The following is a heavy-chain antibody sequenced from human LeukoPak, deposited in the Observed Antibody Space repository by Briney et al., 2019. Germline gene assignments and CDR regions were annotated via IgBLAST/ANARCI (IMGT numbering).Heavy chain of an antibody. CDR2: LSAGGDFT. Sequence: GGSLRLSCAASGFTFSSYAVYWVRQAPGKGLEWVSGLSAGGDFTYYADSVKGRFTISRDNSKNTLYMEMNSLRVEDTAVYYCAKRGNTISFFDPWGQGTLVTVSS. J-gene: IGHJ5*02. V-gene: IGHV3-23*01. CDR1: GFTFSSYA. CDR3: AKRGNTISFFDP. D-gene: IGHD1-1*01.